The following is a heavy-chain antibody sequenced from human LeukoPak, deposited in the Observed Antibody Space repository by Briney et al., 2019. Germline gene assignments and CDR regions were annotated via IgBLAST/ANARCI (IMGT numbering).Heavy chain of an antibody. V-gene: IGHV4-39*01. CDR3: ARRGYGASRRYFDY. CDR1: GDSISSSSYY. CDR2: IFYSGST. Sequence: TLSLTCTVSGDSISSSSYYWGWIRQHPGKGLEWIGFIFYSGSTYYNPSLKSRVTISVDTSKNQFSLKLSSVTAADTAVYYCARRGYGASRRYFDYWGQGTLVTVSS. D-gene: IGHD2-15*01. J-gene: IGHJ4*02.